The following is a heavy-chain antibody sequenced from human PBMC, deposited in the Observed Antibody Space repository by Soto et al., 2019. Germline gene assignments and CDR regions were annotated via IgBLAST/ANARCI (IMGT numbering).Heavy chain of an antibody. CDR1: GYTFSSYA. V-gene: IGHV1-18*01. CDR3: ARDSPPSDY. J-gene: IGHJ4*02. CDR2: ISAYSGNT. Sequence: QVQLVQSGAEVKKPGASVKVSCKASGYTFSSYAITWVRQAPGQGLEWMAWISAYSGNTNYAQKFQGRATMTTDTSTNTAYMELRRLSSDDTAVYYCARDSPPSDYWGQGTLVTVSS.